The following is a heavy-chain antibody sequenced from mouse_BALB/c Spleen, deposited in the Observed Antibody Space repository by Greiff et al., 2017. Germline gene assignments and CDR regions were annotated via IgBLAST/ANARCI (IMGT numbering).Heavy chain of an antibody. V-gene: IGHV1-5*01. CDR2: IYPGNSDT. J-gene: IGHJ2*01. CDR1: GYTFTSYW. D-gene: IGHD2-3*01. CDR3: TGGWLLRYYFDY. Sequence: VQLQQSGTVLARPGASVKMSCKASGYTFTSYWMHWVKQRPGQGLEWIGAIYPGNSDTSYNQKFKGKAKLTAVTSTSTAYMELSSLTNEDSAVYYCTGGWLLRYYFDYWGQGTTLTVSS.